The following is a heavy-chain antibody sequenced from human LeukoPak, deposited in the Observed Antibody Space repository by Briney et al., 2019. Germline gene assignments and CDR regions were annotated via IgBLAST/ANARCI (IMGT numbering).Heavy chain of an antibody. J-gene: IGHJ6*03. Sequence: SETLSLTCTVSGGSISSSSYYWGWIRQPPGKGLEWIASVSYSGSTYYNPSLKSRVTISVDTSKNQFSLKLSSVTAADTAVYYCARGVKVARGGYYYYYYYMDVWGKGTTVTVSS. V-gene: IGHV4-39*01. CDR3: ARGVKVARGGYYYYYYYMDV. D-gene: IGHD3-10*01. CDR2: VSYSGST. CDR1: GGSISSSSYY.